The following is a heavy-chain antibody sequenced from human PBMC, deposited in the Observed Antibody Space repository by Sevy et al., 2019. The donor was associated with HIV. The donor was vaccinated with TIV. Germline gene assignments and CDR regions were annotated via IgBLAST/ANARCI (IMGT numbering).Heavy chain of an antibody. CDR3: AKGSDYYESSGIDS. CDR1: GFTFSSYG. D-gene: IGHD3-22*01. Sequence: GESLKISCAASGFTFSSYGMSWVRQAPGKGLEWVSALSGSGGYTYHADSVKGRFTISRDNSKNTLYLQMNRLRAEDTAVYYCAKGSDYYESSGIDSWGPGTLVTVSS. J-gene: IGHJ4*02. V-gene: IGHV3-23*01. CDR2: LSGSGGYT.